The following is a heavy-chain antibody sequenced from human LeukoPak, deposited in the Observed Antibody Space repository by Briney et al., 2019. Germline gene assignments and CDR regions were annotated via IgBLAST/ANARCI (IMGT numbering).Heavy chain of an antibody. Sequence: ASVKVSCKASGYTFTSYDINWVRQATGQGLEWMGWINPNNGNLGYAQKFQVRVTITRNTPISTAYMELSSLTSEDTAVYYCARSDHNSWNAFDIWGQGTMVTVSS. D-gene: IGHD1-26*01. CDR3: ARSDHNSWNAFDI. J-gene: IGHJ3*02. CDR2: INPNNGNL. V-gene: IGHV1-8*01. CDR1: GYTFTSYD.